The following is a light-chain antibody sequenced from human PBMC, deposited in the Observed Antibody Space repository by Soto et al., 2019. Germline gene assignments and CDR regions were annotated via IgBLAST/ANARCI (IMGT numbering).Light chain of an antibody. J-gene: IGKJ5*01. CDR3: QHYGGSPSIT. Sequence: EIVLTQSPGTLSLSPGERATLSCRASQSVSSNYLAWYQQKPGQAPRLLIYGASSRATGIPDRFGGSGSGTDFTLTINKLEPEDFAVYYCQHYGGSPSITFGQGTRLEIK. V-gene: IGKV3-20*01. CDR2: GAS. CDR1: QSVSSNY.